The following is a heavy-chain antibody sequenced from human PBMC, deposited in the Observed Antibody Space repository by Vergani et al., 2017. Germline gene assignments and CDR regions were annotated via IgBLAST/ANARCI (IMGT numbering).Heavy chain of an antibody. CDR2: ISGSGGST. CDR3: AKSDIVVVRVSFEI. D-gene: IGHD2-2*01. Sequence: EVQLLESGGGSAQPGESLRLSCVASGFTFTAHGLNWVRQAPGKGLEWVSGISGSGGSTYYADSVKGRFTISRDNSKNTLYLQMNSLRAEDTAVYYCAKSDIVVVRVSFEIWGQGTMVTVSS. J-gene: IGHJ3*02. CDR1: GFTFTAHG. V-gene: IGHV3-23*01.